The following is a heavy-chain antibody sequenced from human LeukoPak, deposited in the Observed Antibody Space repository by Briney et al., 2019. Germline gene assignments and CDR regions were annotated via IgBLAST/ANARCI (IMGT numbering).Heavy chain of an antibody. J-gene: IGHJ3*02. Sequence: PGGALRLSFAASGFTFSSYSMNWVRQAPGEGLEWGLSISSSSSYVYYADSVKGRFTISRDNAKNSLYLQMNSLRAEDTAVYYCARDSLSYGDYGDAFDIWGQGTMVTVSS. V-gene: IGHV3-21*01. CDR2: ISSSSSYV. D-gene: IGHD4-17*01. CDR1: GFTFSSYS. CDR3: ARDSLSYGDYGDAFDI.